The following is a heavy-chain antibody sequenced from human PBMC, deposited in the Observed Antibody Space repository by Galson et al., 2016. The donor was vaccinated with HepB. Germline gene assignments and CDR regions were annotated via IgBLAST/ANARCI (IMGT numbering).Heavy chain of an antibody. J-gene: IGHJ4*02. Sequence: LSLTCAAYGASFSGYYGTWIRQPPGKGLEWIGDVTQSGDTIYNPSLKSRVTLSIDTSKDQFSLRLSSVTAADTAVYFCASARDSGGNPFGYWGPGLLVTVSS. CDR3: ASARDSGGNPFGY. CDR1: GASFSGYY. CDR2: VTQSGDT. V-gene: IGHV4-34*01. D-gene: IGHD4-23*01.